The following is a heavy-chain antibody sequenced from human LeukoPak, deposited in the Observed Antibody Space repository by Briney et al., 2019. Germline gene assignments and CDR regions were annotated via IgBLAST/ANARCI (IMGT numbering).Heavy chain of an antibody. D-gene: IGHD5-18*01. CDR3: ARRRGYSYGRNNYYFDY. J-gene: IGHJ4*02. CDR1: GFNFSNYW. V-gene: IGHV3-7*03. Sequence: PGGSLRLSCAASGFNFSNYWMSWVRQTPGKGLECVANINRDGSEKYYVDSVEGQFTISRDNAKNSLFLQMNSLRVEDTAVYYCARRRGYSYGRNNYYFDYWGQGTLVTVSS. CDR2: INRDGSEK.